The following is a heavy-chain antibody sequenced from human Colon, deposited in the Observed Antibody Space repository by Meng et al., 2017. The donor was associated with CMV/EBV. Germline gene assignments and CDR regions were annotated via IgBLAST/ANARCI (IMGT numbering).Heavy chain of an antibody. D-gene: IGHD3-3*01. Sequence: QGELGGSGGGVVQPGGSLRLSCGASGFSFSESGIHWLRQAPGKGLEWVSFIDTTNHYYADSVKGRFTISRDDSKRMVYLQMNNLKTEDTAMYFCSNGLLGVQGHWGQGTLVTVSS. J-gene: IGHJ4*02. CDR1: GFSFSESG. CDR3: SNGLLGVQGH. CDR2: IDTTNH. V-gene: IGHV3-30*02.